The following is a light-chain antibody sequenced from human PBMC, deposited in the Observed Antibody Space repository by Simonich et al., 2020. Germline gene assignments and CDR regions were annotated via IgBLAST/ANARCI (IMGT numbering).Light chain of an antibody. CDR2: LNSDGSH. CDR1: RGHSSYA. CDR3: QTWGTGIHWV. Sequence: QLVLTQSPSASASLGASVKLTCTLNRGHSSYAIAWHQQPPEKGPRYLMKLNSDGSHSKGDGVPDRFSGSSSGAERYLTISSLQSEDEADYYCQTWGTGIHWVFGGGTKLTVL. J-gene: IGLJ3*02. V-gene: IGLV4-69*01.